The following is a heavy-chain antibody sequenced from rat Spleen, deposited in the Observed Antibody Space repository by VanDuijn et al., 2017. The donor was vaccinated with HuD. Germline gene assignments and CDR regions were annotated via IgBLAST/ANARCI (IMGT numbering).Heavy chain of an antibody. CDR3: TTFSDYATSPFAY. CDR1: GFTFSDCY. J-gene: IGHJ3*01. V-gene: IGHV5-20*01. Sequence: VQLVESDGGLVQPGRSLKLSCAASGFTFSDCYMAWVRQAPTKGLEWVATISYEGSSSSYGDSVKGRFTISRDNAKSGLYLQMDSLKSEDTATYYCTTFSDYATSPFAYWGRGALVTVSS. CDR2: ISYEGSSS. D-gene: IGHD1-6*01.